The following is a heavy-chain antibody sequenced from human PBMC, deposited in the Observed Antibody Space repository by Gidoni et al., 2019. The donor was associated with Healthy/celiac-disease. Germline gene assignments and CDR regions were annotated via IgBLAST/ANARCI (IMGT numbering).Heavy chain of an antibody. CDR3: ARCRAWGSGRPGAGCWFDP. Sequence: QVQLVQSGAEVKNPGASVKVSCKASGYTFTRYDINWGRQATGQGLAWMGWMNPNSGNTGYAQKFQGRVTMTRNTSISTAYMELSSLRSEDTAVYYCARCRAWGSGRPGAGCWFDPWGQGTLVTVSS. J-gene: IGHJ5*02. CDR2: MNPNSGNT. CDR1: GYTFTRYD. D-gene: IGHD3-16*01. V-gene: IGHV1-8*01.